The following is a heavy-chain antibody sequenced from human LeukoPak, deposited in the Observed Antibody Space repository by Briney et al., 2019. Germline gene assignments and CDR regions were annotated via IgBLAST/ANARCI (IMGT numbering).Heavy chain of an antibody. V-gene: IGHV1-46*01. D-gene: IGHD6-19*01. CDR1: GGTFSSYA. Sequence: VASVKVSCKASGGTFSSYAISWVRQAPGQGLEWMGIINPSGGSTSYAQKFQGRVTMTRDTSTSTVYMELSSLRSEDTAVYYGARDGGIAVAGRTLAYGMDVWGKGTTVTVSS. CDR2: INPSGGST. CDR3: ARDGGIAVAGRTLAYGMDV. J-gene: IGHJ6*04.